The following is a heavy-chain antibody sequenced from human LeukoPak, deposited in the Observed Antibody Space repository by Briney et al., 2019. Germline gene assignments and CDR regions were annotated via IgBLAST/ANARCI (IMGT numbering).Heavy chain of an antibody. J-gene: IGHJ4*02. CDR3: ARSPSTIGWNWGYYFDF. CDR1: GGSISSGSYY. CDR2: ISTTGST. Sequence: SETLSLTCTVSGGSISSGSYYWSWIRQPAGKDLEWIGRISTTGSTYFNPSLQSRVRMSVDSSKTHFSLRLSSVTAADTAVYYCARSPSTIGWNWGYYFDFWGQGHLVTVSS. D-gene: IGHD1-7*01. V-gene: IGHV4-61*02.